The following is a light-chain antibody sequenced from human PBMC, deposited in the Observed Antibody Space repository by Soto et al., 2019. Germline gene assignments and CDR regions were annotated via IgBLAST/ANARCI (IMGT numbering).Light chain of an antibody. V-gene: IGLV2-14*03. Sequence: QSALTQPAYVSGSPGQSITISCTGTSRDVGAYDYVSWYLQYPDKAPQLLIYYVDHRPSGVSSRFSGSKSGNTASLTISGLQAEDEGDYYCCSYADGSIYFFGTGTQLTVL. CDR2: YVD. CDR1: SRDVGAYDY. J-gene: IGLJ1*01. CDR3: CSYADGSIYF.